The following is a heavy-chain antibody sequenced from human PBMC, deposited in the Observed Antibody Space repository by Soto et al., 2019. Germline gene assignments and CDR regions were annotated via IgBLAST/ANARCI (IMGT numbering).Heavy chain of an antibody. D-gene: IGHD3-22*01. V-gene: IGHV5-51*01. J-gene: IGHJ4*02. Sequence: GESLKISCKGSGFSFSSYWIGWVRQMPGKGLEWMEVIYPGDSGTRYKPSVQGQVTISVDKSVSTAYLQWSSLTASDTAMYYCARRGAYHYVSSRYSAGFWGQGTLVTVSS. CDR3: ARRGAYHYVSSRYSAGF. CDR1: GFSFSSYW. CDR2: IYPGDSGT.